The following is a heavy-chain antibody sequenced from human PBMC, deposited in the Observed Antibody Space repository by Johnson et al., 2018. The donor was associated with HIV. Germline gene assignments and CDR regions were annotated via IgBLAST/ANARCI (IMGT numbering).Heavy chain of an antibody. D-gene: IGHD3-16*02. CDR2: IDWNGGNS. Sequence: VQLVESGGGVLRPGGSLRLSCAASGFIFDDYGMSWVRQTPGKGLEWVSGIDWNGGNSGYADSVKGRFTISRDNAKNSLYLQMNSLRAEDTALYYCARDRGWGVIDAFDIWGQGTMVTVSS. V-gene: IGHV3-20*04. CDR3: ARDRGWGVIDAFDI. CDR1: GFIFDDYG. J-gene: IGHJ3*02.